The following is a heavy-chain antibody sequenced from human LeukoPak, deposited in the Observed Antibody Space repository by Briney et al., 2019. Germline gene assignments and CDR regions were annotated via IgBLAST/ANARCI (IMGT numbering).Heavy chain of an antibody. CDR1: GGSISSYY. D-gene: IGHD3-22*01. V-gene: IGHV4-59*08. J-gene: IGHJ6*03. CDR2: IYYSGST. Sequence: SETLSLTCTVSGGSISSYYWSWIRQPPGKGLEWIGYIYYSGSTNYNPSLKSRVTISVDTSKNQFSLKLSSVTAADTAVYYCARLSYYYDSSGYYAYYYYYMDVWGKGTTVTISS. CDR3: ARLSYYYDSSGYYAYYYYYMDV.